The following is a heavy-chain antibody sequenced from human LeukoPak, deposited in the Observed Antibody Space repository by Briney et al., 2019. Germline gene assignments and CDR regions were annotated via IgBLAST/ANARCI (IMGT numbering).Heavy chain of an antibody. CDR3: AKDLSFGTDWPYFDS. D-gene: IGHD3/OR15-3a*01. J-gene: IGHJ4*02. Sequence: GGSLRLSCAASGFTLSSYGMHWVRQAPGKGLYWVAFISFDGSKKYYGDSVKGRFTISRDNSKNTLYLQMNSLRPDDTAMYYCAKDLSFGTDWPYFDSRGQGTLVTVSS. CDR1: GFTLSSYG. CDR2: ISFDGSKK. V-gene: IGHV3-30*18.